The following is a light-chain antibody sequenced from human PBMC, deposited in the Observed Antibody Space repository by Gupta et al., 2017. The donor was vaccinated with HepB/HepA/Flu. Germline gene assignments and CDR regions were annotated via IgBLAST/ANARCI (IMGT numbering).Light chain of an antibody. V-gene: IGKV1D-12*01. J-gene: IGKJ5*01. CDR1: QGISW. CDR3: QQANSFPLT. CDR2: AAS. Sequence: DIQMTQSPSSVSASVGDTVTITCRASQGISWLAWYQQKPEKAPNLLIYAASTLQSGVPSRFSGSGSGKSFTLTISSLQPEDFATYYCQQANSFPLTFGQGTRLEIK.